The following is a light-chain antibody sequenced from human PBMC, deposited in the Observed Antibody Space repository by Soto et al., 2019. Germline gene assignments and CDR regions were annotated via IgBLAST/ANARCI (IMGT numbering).Light chain of an antibody. J-gene: IGKJ4*01. CDR3: QKYNSVPSLT. V-gene: IGKV1-27*01. CDR2: AAS. CDR1: QGISNF. Sequence: DIQMTQSPSSLSASVGDRVTITCRASQGISNFLAWYQQRPGKVPKVLIYAASTLQSGVPSRFSGSGSGTDFTLTISSLQPEDVATYYCQKYNSVPSLTFGGGTKVEIK.